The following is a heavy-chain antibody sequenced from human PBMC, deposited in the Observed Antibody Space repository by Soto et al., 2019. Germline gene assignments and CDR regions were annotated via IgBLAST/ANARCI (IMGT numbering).Heavy chain of an antibody. Sequence: PSETLSLTCTVSGGSISSGGYYWSWIRQHPGKGLEWIGYIYYSGSTYYNPSLKSRVTISVDTSKNQFSLKLSSVTAADTAVYYCATARGEYYYDAYYFDYWGQGTLVTVSS. D-gene: IGHD3-22*01. CDR3: ATARGEYYYDAYYFDY. CDR1: GGSISSGGYY. V-gene: IGHV4-31*03. CDR2: IYYSGST. J-gene: IGHJ4*02.